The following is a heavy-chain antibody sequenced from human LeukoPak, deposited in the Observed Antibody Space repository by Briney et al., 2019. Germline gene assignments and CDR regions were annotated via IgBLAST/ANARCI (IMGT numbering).Heavy chain of an antibody. J-gene: IGHJ4*02. D-gene: IGHD3-16*02. CDR1: GFTFSKYA. Sequence: GGSLRLSCAASGFTFSKYAMTWVRQAPGKGLEWVSGISVSGGSTNYADSVKGRFTISRDNSKNTLYLQMNSLRAEDTAVYYCAKLWVMITFGGVIDIEAPGSSGDYWGQGTLVTVSS. V-gene: IGHV3-23*01. CDR3: AKLWVMITFGGVIDIEAPGSSGDY. CDR2: ISVSGGST.